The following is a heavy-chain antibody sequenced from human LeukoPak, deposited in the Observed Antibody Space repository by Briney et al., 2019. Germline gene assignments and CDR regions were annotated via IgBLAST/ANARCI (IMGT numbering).Heavy chain of an antibody. J-gene: IGHJ4*02. CDR1: GGSINSYY. Sequence: SETLSLTCTVSGGSINSYYWSWIRQPPGKELEWIGYIYYSGSTYYNPSLRGRLTISLGTSKNQFSLKLKSVTAADTAVYYCARDVVAAPGTWDYWGQGTLVTVSS. CDR2: IYYSGST. CDR3: ARDVVAAPGTWDY. D-gene: IGHD6-13*01. V-gene: IGHV4-59*12.